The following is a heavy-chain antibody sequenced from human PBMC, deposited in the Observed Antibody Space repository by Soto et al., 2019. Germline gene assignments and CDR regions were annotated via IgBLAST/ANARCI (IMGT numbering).Heavy chain of an antibody. V-gene: IGHV3-23*01. J-gene: IGHJ3*02. Sequence: EVQLLESGGGLVQPGGSLRLSCAASGFTFSSYAMSWVRQAPGKGLEWVSAISGSGGSTYYADSVKGRFTISRDNSKNTRYLQRNSLRAEDTAVYYCAKIPHSSSWYLDVFDIWGQGTMVTVSS. D-gene: IGHD6-13*01. CDR1: GFTFSSYA. CDR3: AKIPHSSSWYLDVFDI. CDR2: ISGSGGST.